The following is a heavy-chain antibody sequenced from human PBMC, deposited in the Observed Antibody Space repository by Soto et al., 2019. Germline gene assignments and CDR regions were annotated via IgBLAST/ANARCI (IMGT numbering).Heavy chain of an antibody. D-gene: IGHD6-19*01. Sequence: AETLSLTCAVSGWSFSGYYWTWIRQRPGTGLEWIGEINHSGSTYYNPSLTSRVTISVDRSKNQFSLKLSSVTAADTAVYYCARAGGLGAVAVDYWGQGTLVTVSS. CDR3: ARAGGLGAVAVDY. J-gene: IGHJ4*02. CDR2: INHSGST. V-gene: IGHV4-34*01. CDR1: GWSFSGYY.